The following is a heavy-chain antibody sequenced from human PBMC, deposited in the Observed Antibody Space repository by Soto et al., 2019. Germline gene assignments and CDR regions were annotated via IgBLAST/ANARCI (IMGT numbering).Heavy chain of an antibody. Sequence: QLQLQESGPGLVKPSETLSLTCTVSGGSISSSSYYWGWIRQPPGKGLEWIGSIYYSGSTYYNPSLKSRVTISVDTSKNQFSLKLSSVTAADTAVYYCARQSSSYYYYYYMDVWGKGTTVTVSS. CDR3: ARQSSSYYYYYYMDV. CDR2: IYYSGST. CDR1: GGSISSSSYY. V-gene: IGHV4-39*01. D-gene: IGHD6-6*01. J-gene: IGHJ6*03.